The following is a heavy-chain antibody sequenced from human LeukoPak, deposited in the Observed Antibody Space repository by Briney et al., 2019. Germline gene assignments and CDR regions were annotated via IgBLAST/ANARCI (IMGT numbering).Heavy chain of an antibody. CDR2: INPNSGGT. J-gene: IGHJ4*02. CDR1: GFIFTDYG. D-gene: IGHD6-19*01. V-gene: IGHV1-2*02. CDR3: ARIEWGYQLLPRYSSGWYFDY. Sequence: ASVKASCKASGFIFTDYGISWVRQAPGQGLEWMGWINPNSGGTNYAQKFQGRVTMTRDTSISTAYMELSRLRSDDTAVYYCARIEWGYQLLPRYSSGWYFDYWGQGTLVTVSS.